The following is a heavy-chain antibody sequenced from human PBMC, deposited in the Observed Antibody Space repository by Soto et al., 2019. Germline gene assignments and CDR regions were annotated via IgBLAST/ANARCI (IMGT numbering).Heavy chain of an antibody. CDR2: IIPIFGTA. Sequence: ASVKVSCKASGGTFSSYAISWVRQAPGQGLEWMGGIIPIFGTANYAQKFQGRVTITADESTSTAYMELSSLRSEDTAVYYCANQVRGFGGSWFDPWGQGTLVTVSS. CDR3: ANQVRGFGGSWFDP. D-gene: IGHD2-15*01. J-gene: IGHJ5*02. V-gene: IGHV1-69*13. CDR1: GGTFSSYA.